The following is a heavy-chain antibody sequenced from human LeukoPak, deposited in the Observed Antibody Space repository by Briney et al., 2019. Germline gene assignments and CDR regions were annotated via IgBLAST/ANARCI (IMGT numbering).Heavy chain of an antibody. D-gene: IGHD1-1*01. CDR1: GFTFSSFD. V-gene: IGHV3-13*01. J-gene: IGHJ6*03. Sequence: GGSLRLSCAASGFTFSSFDMNWVRQPTGQGLEWVSTIGTASDTYYPGSVEGRFTLSRDNAKNSLYLQMNSLTAGDTAVYYCARGPPRGKYYYMDVWGKGTTVTVSS. CDR2: IGTASDT. CDR3: ARGPPRGKYYYMDV.